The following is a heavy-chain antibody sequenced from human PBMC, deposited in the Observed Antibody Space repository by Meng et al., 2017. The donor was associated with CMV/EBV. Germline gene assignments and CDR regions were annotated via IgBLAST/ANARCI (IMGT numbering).Heavy chain of an antibody. CDR2: ISYDGSNK. Sequence: GESLKISCAASGFTFSSYAMHWVRQAPGKGLEWVAVISYDGSNKYYADSVKGRFTISRDNSKNTLYLQMNSLRAEDTAVYYCCAEGASDIWGQGTMVTVSS. J-gene: IGHJ3*02. V-gene: IGHV3-30-3*01. D-gene: IGHD1-14*01. CDR1: GFTFSSYA. CDR3: CAEGASDI.